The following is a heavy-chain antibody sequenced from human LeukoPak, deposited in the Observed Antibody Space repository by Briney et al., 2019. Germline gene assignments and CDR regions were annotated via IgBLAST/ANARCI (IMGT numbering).Heavy chain of an antibody. CDR1: GFTFDDYA. D-gene: IGHD3-10*01. Sequence: PGGPLRLSCAASGFTFDDYAMHWVRQAPGKGLEWVSLISWEGDTTYYADSVRGRFTISRDNSKNFLYLHMNSLRTDDTAFYYCTRDTDYGSATNYFDHWGQGTLVSVSS. CDR2: ISWEGDTT. CDR3: TRDTDYGSATNYFDH. J-gene: IGHJ4*02. V-gene: IGHV3-43*01.